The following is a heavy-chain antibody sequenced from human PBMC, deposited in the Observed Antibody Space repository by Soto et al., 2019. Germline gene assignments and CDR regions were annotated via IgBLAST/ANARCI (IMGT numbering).Heavy chain of an antibody. CDR2: IYYSGST. Sequence: SETLSLPCTVSGDSLSTYYWHWIRLPPGKGLEWIGYIYYSGSTNYNPSLKSRVTISVDTSKNQFSLKLSSVTAADTAVYYCSVYSPYYDSSGLDYWGQGTLVTVSS. J-gene: IGHJ4*02. D-gene: IGHD3-22*01. CDR1: GDSLSTYY. V-gene: IGHV4-59*01. CDR3: SVYSPYYDSSGLDY.